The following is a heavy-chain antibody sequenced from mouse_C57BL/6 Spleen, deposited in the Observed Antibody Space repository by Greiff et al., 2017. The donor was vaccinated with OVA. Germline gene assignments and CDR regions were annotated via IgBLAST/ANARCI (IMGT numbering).Heavy chain of an antibody. J-gene: IGHJ4*01. CDR1: GFSLTSYG. CDR3: ARQRIYYYGSSYDYYAMDY. Sequence: VKLQESGPGLVAPSQSLSITCTVSGFSLTSYGVHWVRQPPGKGLEWLVVIWSDGSTTYNSALKSRLSISKDNSKSQVFLKMNSLQTDDTAMYYCARQRIYYYGSSYDYYAMDYWGQGTSVTVSS. D-gene: IGHD1-1*01. CDR2: IWSDGST. V-gene: IGHV2-6-1*01.